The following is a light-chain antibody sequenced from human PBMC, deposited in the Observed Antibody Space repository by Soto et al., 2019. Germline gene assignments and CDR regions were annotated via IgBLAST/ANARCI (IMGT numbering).Light chain of an antibody. J-gene: IGKJ1*01. CDR1: QSLSNY. V-gene: IGKV1-9*01. CDR3: QHYKRYYPWT. Sequence: DIQLTQPPSVLSASVGDTVTITCRASQSLSNYLAWYQQKPGKAPDLLIYSASTLQSGVPSRFSGSGSETEFSLTIRALQPEDFATYYCQHYKRYYPWTFGKGRKV. CDR2: SAS.